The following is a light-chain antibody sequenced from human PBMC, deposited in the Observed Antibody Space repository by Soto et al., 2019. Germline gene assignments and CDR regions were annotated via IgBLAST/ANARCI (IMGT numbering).Light chain of an antibody. Sequence: QSVLTQPASVSGPPGQSITIACTGTSSDVGGYNYVSWYQQYPGKAPRLVISDVSNRPSGVSNRFSGSKSGNSASLTISGLQAEDEADYYCSSYTSSSTYASGPGTKVTVL. CDR1: SSDVGGYNY. J-gene: IGLJ1*01. CDR2: DVS. V-gene: IGLV2-14*01. CDR3: SSYTSSSTYA.